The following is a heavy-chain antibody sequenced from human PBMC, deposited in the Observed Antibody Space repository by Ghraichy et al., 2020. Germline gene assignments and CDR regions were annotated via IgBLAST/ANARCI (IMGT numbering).Heavy chain of an antibody. J-gene: IGHJ6*02. V-gene: IGHV3-33*01. Sequence: GESLNISCAASGFTFSSYGMHWVRQAPGKGLEWVAVIWYDGSNKYYADSVKGRFTISRDNSKNTLYLQMNSLRAEDTAVYYCARDEGYCSSTSCYRGAYYYYGMDVWGQGTTVTVSS. CDR3: ARDEGYCSSTSCYRGAYYYYGMDV. CDR2: IWYDGSNK. D-gene: IGHD2-2*02. CDR1: GFTFSSYG.